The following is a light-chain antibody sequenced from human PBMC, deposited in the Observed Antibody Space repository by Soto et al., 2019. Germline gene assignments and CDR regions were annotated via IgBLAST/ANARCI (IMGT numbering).Light chain of an antibody. CDR2: GAS. Sequence: EIVLTQSPGTLSLSPGERATLSCRASQSVSSNYLAWYQQKPGQAPRLLIYGASSRATGIPDRFSGSGSGTDFTLTISRLEPEDFAVYYCQQYGSSPGFTFGPGTIVDIK. J-gene: IGKJ3*01. V-gene: IGKV3-20*01. CDR1: QSVSSNY. CDR3: QQYGSSPGFT.